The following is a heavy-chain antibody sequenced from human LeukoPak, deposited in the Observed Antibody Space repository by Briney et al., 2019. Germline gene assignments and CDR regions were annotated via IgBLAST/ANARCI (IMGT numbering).Heavy chain of an antibody. CDR1: GFTFSSYG. J-gene: IGHJ4*02. D-gene: IGHD6-13*01. Sequence: GGSLRLSCAASGFTFSSYGMHWVRQAPGKGLEWVAVIWYDGSNKYYADSVKGRFTISRDNSKNTLYLQMNSLRAEDTAVYYCAGGYSSSWYDYWGQGTLVTVSS. CDR3: AGGYSSSWYDY. V-gene: IGHV3-33*01. CDR2: IWYDGSNK.